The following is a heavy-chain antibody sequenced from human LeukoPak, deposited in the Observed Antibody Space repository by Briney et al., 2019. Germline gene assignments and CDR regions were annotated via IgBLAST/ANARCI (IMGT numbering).Heavy chain of an antibody. J-gene: IGHJ4*02. D-gene: IGHD2-2*01. CDR1: GFSFSSYS. V-gene: IGHV4-38-2*02. CDR3: AREKDIVVVPHWNY. Sequence: GSLRLSCAASGFSFSSYSMNWVRQAPGKGLEWIGSIYHSGSTYYNPSLKSRVTISVDTSKNQFSLKLSSVTAADTAVYYCAREKDIVVVPHWNYWGQGTLVTVSS. CDR2: IYHSGST.